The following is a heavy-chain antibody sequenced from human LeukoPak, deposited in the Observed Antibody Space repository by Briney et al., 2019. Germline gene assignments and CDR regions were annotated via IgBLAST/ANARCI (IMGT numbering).Heavy chain of an antibody. Sequence: GGSLRLSCAASGFTVSSNYMSWVRQAPGKGLEWVSIIYSGGSTYYADSVKGRFTISRHNSKNTLYLQMNSLRAEDTAMYYCARYGVGRGWHYAFDIWGQGTMVTVSS. CDR2: IYSGGST. CDR3: ARYGVGRGWHYAFDI. J-gene: IGHJ3*02. D-gene: IGHD6-19*01. CDR1: GFTVSSNY. V-gene: IGHV3-53*04.